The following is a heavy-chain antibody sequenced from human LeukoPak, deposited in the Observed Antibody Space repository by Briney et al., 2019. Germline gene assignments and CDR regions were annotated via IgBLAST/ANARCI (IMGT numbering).Heavy chain of an antibody. D-gene: IGHD3-22*01. J-gene: IGHJ3*02. Sequence: SETLSLTCTVSGGSISSSSYYWGWIRQPPGKGLEWIGRIYTSGSTNYNPSLKSRVTISVDTSKNQFSLKLSSVTAADTAVYYCARDSPEVNDAFDIWGQGTMVTVSS. CDR2: IYTSGST. V-gene: IGHV4-39*07. CDR3: ARDSPEVNDAFDI. CDR1: GGSISSSSYY.